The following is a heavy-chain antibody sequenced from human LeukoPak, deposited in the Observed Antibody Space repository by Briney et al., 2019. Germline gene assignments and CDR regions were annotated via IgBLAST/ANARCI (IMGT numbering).Heavy chain of an antibody. CDR1: GYTFTSYE. J-gene: IGHJ6*02. CDR2: ANPNSGST. Sequence: ASVKVSCKSSGYTFTSYEINWVRQVTGQGLEWMGRANPNSGSTDYAQRFQGRLILTTNTSSRTAYKELSSLTSSDTAVYFCGRAASPYYYAMDAWGQGTTVTVSS. V-gene: IGHV1-8*01. CDR3: GRAASPYYYAMDA.